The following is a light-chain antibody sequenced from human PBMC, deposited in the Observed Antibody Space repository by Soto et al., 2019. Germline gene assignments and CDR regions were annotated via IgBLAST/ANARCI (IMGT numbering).Light chain of an antibody. CDR1: QSIGRY. CDR3: QQSHSTPLT. CDR2: AAS. V-gene: IGKV1-39*01. J-gene: IGKJ4*01. Sequence: DIQMTQSPSSLSASVGDRVTITCRASQSIGRYLNWYQQRPGKAPKFLIYAASNLQSGAPSRFSGSGFGTDFTLSISSLQPEDFATYYCQQSHSTPLTFGGGTKVEIK.